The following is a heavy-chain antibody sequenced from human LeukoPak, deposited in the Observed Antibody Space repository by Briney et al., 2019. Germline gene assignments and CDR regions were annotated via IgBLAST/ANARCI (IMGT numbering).Heavy chain of an antibody. CDR2: ISYDGSNK. V-gene: IGHV3-30*03. CDR3: ARFPPWLQFDSYFDY. D-gene: IGHD5-24*01. Sequence: GGSLRLSCAASGFTFSSYGMHWVRQAPGKGLEWVAVISYDGSNKYYADSVKGRFTISRDNAKNSLYLQMNSLRAEDTAVYYCARFPPWLQFDSYFDYWGQGTLVTVSS. J-gene: IGHJ4*02. CDR1: GFTFSSYG.